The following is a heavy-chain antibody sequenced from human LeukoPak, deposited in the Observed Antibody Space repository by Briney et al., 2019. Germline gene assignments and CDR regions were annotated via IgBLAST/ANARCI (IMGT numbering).Heavy chain of an antibody. CDR2: ISSSSSTI. D-gene: IGHD6-13*01. CDR1: GFTFSSHS. J-gene: IGHJ4*02. Sequence: PGGSLRLSCAASGFTFSSHSMNWVRQAPGKGLEWVSYISSSSSTIYYADSVKGRFTISRDNAKNSLYLQMNSLRDEDTAVYYCARTLAAAGTLYFDYWGQGTLVTVSS. V-gene: IGHV3-48*02. CDR3: ARTLAAAGTLYFDY.